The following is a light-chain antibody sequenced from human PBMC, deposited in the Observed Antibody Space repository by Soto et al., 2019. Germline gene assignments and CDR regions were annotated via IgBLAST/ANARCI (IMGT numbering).Light chain of an antibody. J-gene: IGLJ2*01. CDR1: TSVIGTYNL. CDR3: CSSAARV. Sequence: QSVLTQPASVSGSPGQSISISCTGTTSVIGTYNLVSWYQQHPGEVHKLIIYEIDKRPSGVSDRFSGSKSGNTASMTITGLQSEDEADYYCCSSAARVFGGGTK. V-gene: IGLV2-23*02. CDR2: EID.